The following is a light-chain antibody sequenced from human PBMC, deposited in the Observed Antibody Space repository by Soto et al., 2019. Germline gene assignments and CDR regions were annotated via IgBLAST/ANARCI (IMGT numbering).Light chain of an antibody. CDR3: QQTYMTPIT. CDR1: QSINNY. Sequence: IQLTQSPSSLSASVGDRVAITCRTSQSINNYLNWYQQKPGRAPKLLIYSASSLQSGIPSRFSGSGSGTDFTDFTLTISSLQPEDFATYYCQQTYMTPITFGQGTRLEIK. CDR2: SAS. V-gene: IGKV1-39*01. J-gene: IGKJ5*01.